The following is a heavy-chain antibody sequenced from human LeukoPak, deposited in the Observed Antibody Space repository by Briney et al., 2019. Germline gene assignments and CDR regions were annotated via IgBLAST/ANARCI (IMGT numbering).Heavy chain of an antibody. Sequence: GGSLRLSCVASGFTFSSYSMNWVRQAPGKGLEWVSSISSSSSYIYYADSVKGRFTISRDNAKNSLYLQMNSLRAGDTAVYYCARDRSGYDSRGSDAFDIWGQGTMVTVSS. CDR3: ARDRSGYDSRGSDAFDI. V-gene: IGHV3-21*01. D-gene: IGHD5-12*01. CDR2: ISSSSSYI. CDR1: GFTFSSYS. J-gene: IGHJ3*02.